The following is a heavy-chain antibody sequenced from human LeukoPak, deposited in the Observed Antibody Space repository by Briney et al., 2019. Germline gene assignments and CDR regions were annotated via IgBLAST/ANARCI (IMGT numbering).Heavy chain of an antibody. V-gene: IGHV4-59*08. J-gene: IGHJ6*02. CDR2: IYYSGST. D-gene: IGHD1-26*01. CDR3: ARRSGSYYGYYYYGMDV. CDR1: GGSISSYY. Sequence: PSETLSLTCTVSGGSISSYYWSWIRQPPRKGLEWIGYIYYSGSTNYNPSLKSRVTISVDTSKNQFSLKLSSVTAADTAVYYCARRSGSYYGYYYYGMDVWGQGTTVTVSS.